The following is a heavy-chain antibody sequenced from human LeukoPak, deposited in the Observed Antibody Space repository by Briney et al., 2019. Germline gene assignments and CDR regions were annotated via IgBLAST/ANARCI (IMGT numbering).Heavy chain of an antibody. CDR1: GFTFSSYE. V-gene: IGHV3-48*03. CDR3: ARGTSYCSGGSCYSGFPANY. J-gene: IGHJ4*02. Sequence: GSLRLSCAASGFTFSSYEMNWVRQAPGKGLEWVSYISSSGSTIYYADSVKGRFTISRDNAKNSLYLQMNSLRAEDTAVYYCARGTSYCSGGSCYSGFPANYWGQGTLVTVSS. D-gene: IGHD2-15*01. CDR2: ISSSGSTI.